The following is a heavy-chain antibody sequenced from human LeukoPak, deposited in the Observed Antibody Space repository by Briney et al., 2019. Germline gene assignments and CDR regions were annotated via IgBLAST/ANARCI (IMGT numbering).Heavy chain of an antibody. CDR2: INPNSGGT. D-gene: IGHD6-13*01. CDR1: GYTFTSYG. CDR3: AREMRGYSSSPNDAFDI. Sequence: GASVKVSCKASGYTFTSYGISWVRQAPGQGLEWMGWINPNSGGTNYAQKFQGWVTMTRDTSISTAYMELSRLRSDDTAVYYCAREMRGYSSSPNDAFDIWGQGTMVTVSS. V-gene: IGHV1-2*04. J-gene: IGHJ3*02.